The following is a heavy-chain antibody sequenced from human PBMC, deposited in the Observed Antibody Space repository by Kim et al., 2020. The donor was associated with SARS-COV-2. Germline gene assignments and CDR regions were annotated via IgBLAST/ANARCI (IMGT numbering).Heavy chain of an antibody. CDR1: GFTFSSYA. CDR2: ISGSGGST. Sequence: GGSLRLSCAASGFTFSSYAMSWVRQAPGKGLEWVSAISGSGGSTYYADSVKGRFTISRDNSKNTLYLQTNSLRAEDTAVYYCAKDRVAVTTTNNWFDPWGQGTLVTVSS. J-gene: IGHJ5*02. D-gene: IGHD4-17*01. V-gene: IGHV3-23*01. CDR3: AKDRVAVTTTNNWFDP.